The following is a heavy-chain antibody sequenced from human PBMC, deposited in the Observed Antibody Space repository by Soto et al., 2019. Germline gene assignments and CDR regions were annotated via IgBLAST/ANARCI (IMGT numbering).Heavy chain of an antibody. D-gene: IGHD6-13*01. CDR2: ISGSGGST. Sequence: PGGSLRLSCAASGFTFSSYAMIWVRQAPGKGLEWVSGISGSGGSTYYADSVKGRFTISRDNSKNTPYLQMNSLRVEDTAVYYCANLPLYSGSWPIDFWGQGTLVTVSS. CDR1: GFTFSSYA. CDR3: ANLPLYSGSWPIDF. J-gene: IGHJ4*02. V-gene: IGHV3-23*01.